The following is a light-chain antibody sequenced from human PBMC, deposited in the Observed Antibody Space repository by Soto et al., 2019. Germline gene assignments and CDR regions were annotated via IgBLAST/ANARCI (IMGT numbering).Light chain of an antibody. Sequence: DIQMTQSPSSLSASVGDRVTITCRASQGVSNYLAWYQQKPGKDPKLLIYAASTLHSGVPSRFSGSGSGTDFTLTISSLQPEDVATYYYQHYNDAPWTFGQGTKVEIK. V-gene: IGKV1-27*01. CDR3: QHYNDAPWT. CDR1: QGVSNY. J-gene: IGKJ1*01. CDR2: AAS.